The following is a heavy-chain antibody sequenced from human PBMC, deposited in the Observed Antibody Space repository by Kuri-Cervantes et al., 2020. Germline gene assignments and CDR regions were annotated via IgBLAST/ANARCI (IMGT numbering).Heavy chain of an antibody. CDR2: ITYDGSNK. V-gene: IGHV3-30-3*01. CDR3: ARDYDLWGLFDY. J-gene: IGHJ4*02. CDR1: GFTFSSYA. D-gene: IGHD3-3*01. Sequence: GESLKISCAASGFTFSSYAMHWVRQAPGKGLEWVAVITYDGSNKYYADSVKGRFTISSDNSKNTLYLQMNSLRAEDTAVYYCARDYDLWGLFDYWGQGTLVTVSS.